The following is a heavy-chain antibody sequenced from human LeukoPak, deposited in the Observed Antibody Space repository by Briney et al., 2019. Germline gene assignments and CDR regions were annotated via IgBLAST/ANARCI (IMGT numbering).Heavy chain of an antibody. CDR2: ITASAMTI. Sequence: PGGSLRLSCAASGFMFSSYEMNWGRQAPGKGLEWVSYITASAMTIHYADSVKGRFTISRDNAKNSVYLQMDSLSDEDTAVYYCARGSSGVDYWGQGTLVTVSS. CDR3: ARGSSGVDY. V-gene: IGHV3-48*03. CDR1: GFMFSSYE. J-gene: IGHJ4*02. D-gene: IGHD2-15*01.